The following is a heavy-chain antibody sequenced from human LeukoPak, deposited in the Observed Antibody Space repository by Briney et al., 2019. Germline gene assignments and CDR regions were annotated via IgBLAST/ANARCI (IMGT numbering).Heavy chain of an antibody. CDR3: ARVRSSGWPYRWFDP. CDR1: GLTVTSNY. J-gene: IGHJ5*02. V-gene: IGHV3-66*01. D-gene: IGHD6-19*01. Sequence: GGSLRLSCAASGLTVTSNYMTWVRQAPGKGLEWVSLIYSGGSTYYADSVKGRFIISRDNSKNTLSLQMKSLRAEDTAVYYCARVRSSGWPYRWFDPWGQGTVVTVSS. CDR2: IYSGGST.